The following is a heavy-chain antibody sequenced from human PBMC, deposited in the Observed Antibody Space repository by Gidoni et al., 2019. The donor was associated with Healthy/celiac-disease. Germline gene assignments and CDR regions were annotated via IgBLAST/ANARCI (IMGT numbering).Heavy chain of an antibody. CDR1: GYTFTGYY. D-gene: IGHD3-3*01. J-gene: IGHJ4*02. CDR3: ARAELRLPTDY. CDR2: INPNSGGT. Sequence: QVQLVQSGAEVKKPGASVKVSCKASGYTFTGYYMHWVRQAPGQGLEWMGWINPNSGGTNYAQKLQGRVTMTRDTSISTAYMELSRLRSDDTAVYYCARAELRLPTDYWGQGTLVTVSS. V-gene: IGHV1-2*02.